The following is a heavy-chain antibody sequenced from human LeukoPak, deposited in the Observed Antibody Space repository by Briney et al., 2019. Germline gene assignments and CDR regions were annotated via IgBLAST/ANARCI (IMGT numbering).Heavy chain of an antibody. D-gene: IGHD3-16*01. CDR2: INSDGTGT. CDR3: ARAYDYPWGSIGQ. J-gene: IGHJ4*02. V-gene: IGHV3-74*01. Sequence: GGSLRLSCAASGFTFSRCWMHWVRQAPGKGLVWVSRINSDGTGTEYADSVKGRFTISRENAKNTLYLEMNSLRVEDTAMYYCARAYDYPWGSIGQWGQGTLVTVSS. CDR1: GFTFSRCW.